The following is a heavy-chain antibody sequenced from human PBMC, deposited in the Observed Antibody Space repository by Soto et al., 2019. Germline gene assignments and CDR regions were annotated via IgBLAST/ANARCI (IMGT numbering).Heavy chain of an antibody. CDR1: GDSISSYF. J-gene: IGHJ3*01. V-gene: IGHV4-59*03. CDR2: IYDDGST. Sequence: PSETLSLTCSVSGDSISSYFKNWIRQPPGKGPEWIGCIYDDGSTKYNPSLESRVTISLDTSKNEFSLRLRSVTSADTAVYYCVSSRSAIYGDAFDVWGQGTMVTVSS. CDR3: VSSRSAIYGDAFDV. D-gene: IGHD2-2*01.